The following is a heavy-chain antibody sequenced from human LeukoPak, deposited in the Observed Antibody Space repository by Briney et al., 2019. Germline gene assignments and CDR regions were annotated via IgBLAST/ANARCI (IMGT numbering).Heavy chain of an antibody. V-gene: IGHV3-74*01. CDR3: AKVRPGYYYMDV. Sequence: GRSLRLSCAASGFTFSSYWMHWVRQAPGKGLVWVSRINIDGSGASYADSVKGRFTTSRHNAKNTLYLQMNSLRAEDTAVYYCAKVRPGYYYMDVWGKGTTVSVS. CDR1: GFTFSSYW. CDR2: INIDGSGA. J-gene: IGHJ6*03. D-gene: IGHD7-27*01.